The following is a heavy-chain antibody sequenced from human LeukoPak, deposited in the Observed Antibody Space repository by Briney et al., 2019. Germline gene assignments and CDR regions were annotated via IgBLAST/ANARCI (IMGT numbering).Heavy chain of an antibody. CDR1: GFTFSSYS. D-gene: IGHD6-19*01. CDR3: ARGSGYSSGWYYFDY. CDR2: ISSSSSYI. J-gene: IGHJ4*02. Sequence: GGSLRLSCAASGFTFSSYSMNWVRQAPGKGLEWVSSISSSSSYIYYADSVKGRFTISRGNAKNSLYLQMNSLRAEDTAVYYCARGSGYSSGWYYFDYWGQGTLVTVSS. V-gene: IGHV3-21*01.